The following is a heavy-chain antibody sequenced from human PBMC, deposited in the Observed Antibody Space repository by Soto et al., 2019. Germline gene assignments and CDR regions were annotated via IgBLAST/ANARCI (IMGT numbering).Heavy chain of an antibody. CDR1: GGSISSYY. V-gene: IGHV4-59*01. CDR3: ARDSIAARRNYYYYGMDV. D-gene: IGHD6-6*01. CDR2: IYYSGST. Sequence: ASETLSLTCTVSGGSISSYYWSWIRQPPGKGLEWIGYIYYSGSTNYNPSLKSRVTISVDTSKNQFSLKLSSVTAADTAVYYCARDSIAARRNYYYYGMDVWGQGTTVTVS. J-gene: IGHJ6*02.